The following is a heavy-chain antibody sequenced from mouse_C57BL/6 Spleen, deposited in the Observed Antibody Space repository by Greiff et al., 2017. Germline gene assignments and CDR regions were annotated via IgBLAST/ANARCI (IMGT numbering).Heavy chain of an antibody. V-gene: IGHV1-15*01. D-gene: IGHD1-1*01. CDR3: TRSGITTVVARCFDV. CDR1: GYTFTDYE. J-gene: IGHJ1*03. CDR2: IVPETGGT. Sequence: VQLQQSGAELVRPGASVTLSCKASGYTFTDYEMHWVKQTPVHGLEWIGAIVPETGGTAYNQKFKGKAILTADKSSSTAYMELRSLTSEYSAVFYCTRSGITTVVARCFDVWGTGTTVTVSS.